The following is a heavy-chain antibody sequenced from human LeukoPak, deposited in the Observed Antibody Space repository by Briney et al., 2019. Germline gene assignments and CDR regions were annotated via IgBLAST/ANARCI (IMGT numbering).Heavy chain of an antibody. CDR1: GFTLSSYA. J-gene: IGHJ4*02. V-gene: IGHV3-23*01. CDR3: AKYGSGTYYNGLY. CDR2: ISVSGGST. D-gene: IGHD3-10*01. Sequence: GGTLRLSCAASGFTLSSYAMTWVRQAPGKGQQWVSTISVSGGSTYYADSVKGRFTISRDTSKSTLYLQMNSLRDEDTAVYYCAKYGSGTYYNGLYWGQGTLVTVSS.